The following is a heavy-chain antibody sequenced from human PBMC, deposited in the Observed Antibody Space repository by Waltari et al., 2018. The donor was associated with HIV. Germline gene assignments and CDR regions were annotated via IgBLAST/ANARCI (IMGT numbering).Heavy chain of an antibody. CDR2: INADNCNT. D-gene: IGHD3-3*01. CDR1: GYTFTSYA. V-gene: IGHV1-3*01. CDR3: ARDRFLEWSPPRYYYYGMDV. Sequence: QVQLVQSGAEVKKPGASVKVSCKASGYTFTSYAMPWVRQAPGQRLEWMGWINADNCNTKYSQKFQGRVTITRDTSASTAYMWLSSLRSEDTAVYYCARDRFLEWSPPRYYYYGMDVWGQGTTVTVSS. J-gene: IGHJ6*02.